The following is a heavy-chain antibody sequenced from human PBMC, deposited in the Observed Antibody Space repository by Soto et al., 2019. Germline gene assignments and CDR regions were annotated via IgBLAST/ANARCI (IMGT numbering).Heavy chain of an antibody. CDR3: ARGSGYDSFDYFDY. Sequence: QVQLVQSGAEVKKPGSSVKVSCKASGGTFSSYTISWVRQAPGQGLEWMGRIIPIVGIANYAQKFQGRVTSTADKSTSKAYMELSSLRSEDTDVYYCARGSGYDSFDYFDYWGQGTLVTVSS. CDR1: GGTFSSYT. V-gene: IGHV1-69*02. J-gene: IGHJ4*02. CDR2: IIPIVGIA. D-gene: IGHD5-12*01.